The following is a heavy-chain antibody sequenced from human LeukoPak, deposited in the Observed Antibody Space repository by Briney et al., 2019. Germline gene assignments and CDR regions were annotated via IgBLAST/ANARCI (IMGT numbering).Heavy chain of an antibody. D-gene: IGHD6-13*01. CDR3: GRGGGAATGTFDY. Sequence: GESLKISCKGSGDSFTFYWIGWVRQMPGKGLEWMGIIYPGDSDTRYGPSFQGQVTISADRSTNTACLQWSSLKASGTAIYYCGRGGGAATGTFDYWGQGTLVTVSS. CDR2: IYPGDSDT. CDR1: GDSFTFYW. J-gene: IGHJ4*02. V-gene: IGHV5-51*01.